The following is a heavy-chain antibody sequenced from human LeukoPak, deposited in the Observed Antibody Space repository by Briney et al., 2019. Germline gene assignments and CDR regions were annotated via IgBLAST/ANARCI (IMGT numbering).Heavy chain of an antibody. CDR3: ARDLGAARLDF. D-gene: IGHD6-6*01. CDR1: GFTFSSDA. CDR2: ISGSGGST. V-gene: IGHV3-23*01. J-gene: IGHJ4*02. Sequence: PGGSLTLSCAASGFTFSSDAMRWVRQAPGGVLGRVSAISGSGGSTYYAVPVKVRFTISRDVSKNTLYLQMNSLRVEDTAVYYGARDLGAARLDFRGQGTLVTVSS.